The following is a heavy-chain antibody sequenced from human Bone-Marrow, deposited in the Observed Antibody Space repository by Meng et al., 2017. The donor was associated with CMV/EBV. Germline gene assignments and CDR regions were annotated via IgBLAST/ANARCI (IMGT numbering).Heavy chain of an antibody. CDR3: ARGLYDFWSGQYGMDV. CDR2: INHSGST. J-gene: IGHJ6*02. Sequence: SEPLSLTFAVYGGSFSGYYWSWIRQPPGKGLEWIGEINHSGSTNYNPSLKSRGTISVDTSKNQFSLKLSSVTAADTAVYYCARGLYDFWSGQYGMDVWGQGTTVTVSS. CDR1: GGSFSGYY. V-gene: IGHV4-34*01. D-gene: IGHD3-3*01.